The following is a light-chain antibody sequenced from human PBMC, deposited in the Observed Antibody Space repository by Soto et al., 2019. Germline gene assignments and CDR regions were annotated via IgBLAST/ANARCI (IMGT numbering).Light chain of an antibody. CDR2: AAS. V-gene: IGKV3-20*01. CDR3: QPYDSSPPYT. J-gene: IGKJ2*01. Sequence: EIVFTQSPVTLSFSPGERATLSCRASRSFASSYLGWYQQKPGQAPRLLIYAASTRATGIPDRFSGSGSSTYLRLTISRLEPEDSALYYCQPYDSSPPYTLGQGAKVDIK. CDR1: RSFASSY.